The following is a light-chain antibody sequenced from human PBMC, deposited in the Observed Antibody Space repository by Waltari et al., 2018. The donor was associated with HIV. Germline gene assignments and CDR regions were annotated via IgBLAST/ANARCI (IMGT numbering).Light chain of an antibody. CDR3: QQYKSYPYT. Sequence: DNQMTQSPSTLSASIGDRVTIPCRASQSISGWLAWYQQKPGKAPKLVIDKASSLESGVPSRISGSGSGTEYTLTSSSLQPDDYGTYYCQQYKSYPYTFGQGTRLEIK. CDR1: QSISGW. J-gene: IGKJ2*01. CDR2: KAS. V-gene: IGKV1-5*03.